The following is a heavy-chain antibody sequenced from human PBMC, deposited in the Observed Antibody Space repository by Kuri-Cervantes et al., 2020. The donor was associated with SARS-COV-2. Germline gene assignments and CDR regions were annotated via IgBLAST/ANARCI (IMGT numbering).Heavy chain of an antibody. J-gene: IGHJ5*02. CDR3: AREVTIFGAVSRGFDP. V-gene: IGHV3-21*01. Sequence: GESLGLSCAASGSTFSSNSLKWVRQAPGKWLEWVSSISSSSSYIYYAESVKGRCTISRDNAKNPLYLQMNSLRAEDTAVYYCAREVTIFGAVSRGFDPWGQGTLVTVSS. D-gene: IGHD3-3*01. CDR1: GSTFSSNS. CDR2: ISSSSSYI.